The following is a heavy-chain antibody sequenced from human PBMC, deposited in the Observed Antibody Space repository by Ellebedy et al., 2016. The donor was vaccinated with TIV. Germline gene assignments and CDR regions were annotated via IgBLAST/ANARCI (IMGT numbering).Heavy chain of an antibody. CDR3: ARGTNDAPGMDV. CDR1: GFTFSIAW. J-gene: IGHJ6*02. CDR2: IKQDGSEK. D-gene: IGHD2-2*01. Sequence: GESLKISXKPSGFTFSIAWMSWVRQAPGKGLEWVANIKQDGSEKYYVDSVKGRFTISRDNAMNSLYLQMNSLGAEDTAVYYCARGTNDAPGMDVWGQGATVTVSS. V-gene: IGHV3-7*03.